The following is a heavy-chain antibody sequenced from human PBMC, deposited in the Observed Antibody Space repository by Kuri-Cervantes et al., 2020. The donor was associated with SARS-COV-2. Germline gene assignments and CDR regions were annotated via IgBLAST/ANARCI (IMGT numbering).Heavy chain of an antibody. Sequence: GESLKISCAASGFTFSSYWMSWVRQAPGKGLEWVANIKQDGSEKYYVDSVKGRFTISRDNAKNSLYLQMNSLRAEDTAVYYCAREHSSSLFFYYYYYMDVWGKGTTVTVSS. V-gene: IGHV3-7*01. CDR3: AREHSSSLFFYYYYYMDV. CDR1: GFTFSSYW. D-gene: IGHD6-13*01. J-gene: IGHJ6*03. CDR2: IKQDGSEK.